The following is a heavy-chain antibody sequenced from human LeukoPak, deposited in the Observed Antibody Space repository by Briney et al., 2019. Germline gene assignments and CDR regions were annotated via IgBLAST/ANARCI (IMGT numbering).Heavy chain of an antibody. CDR1: GGSFSGYY. D-gene: IGHD6-13*01. CDR2: INHSGST. CDR3: ARYSSPSSVVDDYYFDY. Sequence: PSETPSLTCAVYGGSFSGYYWSWIRQPPGKGLEWIGEINHSGSTNYNPSLKSRVTISVDTSKNQFSLKLSSVTAADTAVYYCARYSSPSSVVDDYYFDYWGQGTLVTVSS. V-gene: IGHV4-34*01. J-gene: IGHJ4*02.